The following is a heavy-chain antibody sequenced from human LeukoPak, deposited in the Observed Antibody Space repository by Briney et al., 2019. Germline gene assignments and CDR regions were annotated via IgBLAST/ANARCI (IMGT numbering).Heavy chain of an antibody. CDR1: GFTFSAFP. J-gene: IGHJ3*02. D-gene: IGHD5/OR15-5a*01. Sequence: GGSLRLSCEASGFTFSAFPMDWVRQAPGKGLEWLSSICSRNNYKCYADSAKGRFAISGDNAENSLYLEMGSLRVEDTAVYYCASASGPDVYDIFDTSGQGTLVTVSS. CDR2: ICSRNNYK. V-gene: IGHV3-21*06. CDR3: ASASGPDVYDIFDT.